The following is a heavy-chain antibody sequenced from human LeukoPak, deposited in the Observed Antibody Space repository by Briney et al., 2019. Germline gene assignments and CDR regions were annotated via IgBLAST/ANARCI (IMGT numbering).Heavy chain of an antibody. CDR1: GFTSSAYD. Sequence: GGSLRLSCAASGFTSSAYDMHWVRQITGGGLEWVSTSGTVGDTFYSDSVKGRFTISRENAKNSVHLQMNSLRVEDSAIYFCVRAAMPYIINGRRFVYWGQGTLVTVSS. J-gene: IGHJ4*02. D-gene: IGHD2-2*01. V-gene: IGHV3-13*04. CDR2: SGTVGDT. CDR3: VRAAMPYIINGRRFVY.